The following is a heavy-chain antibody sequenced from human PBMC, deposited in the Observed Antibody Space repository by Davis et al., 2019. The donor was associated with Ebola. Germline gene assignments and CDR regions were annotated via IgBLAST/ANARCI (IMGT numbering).Heavy chain of an antibody. CDR1: GFTFDDHV. CDR3: AKGPDGYNFFHYGLDV. Sequence: GGSLRLSCVASGFTFDDHVMPWVRQAPGKGLEWVSGISWKRGSIGYADSVKGRFTISSDNAKRSLYLQMNSLKVEDTALYYCAKGPDGYNFFHYGLDVWGKGTTVTVSS. V-gene: IGHV3-9*01. CDR2: ISWKRGSI. D-gene: IGHD5-24*01. J-gene: IGHJ6*04.